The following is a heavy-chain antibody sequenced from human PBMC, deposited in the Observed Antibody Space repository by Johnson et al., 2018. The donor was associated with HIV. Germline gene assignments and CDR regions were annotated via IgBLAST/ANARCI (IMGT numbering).Heavy chain of an antibody. J-gene: IGHJ3*02. V-gene: IGHV3-7*01. CDR2: IKQDGSDK. CDR1: GFTFSDYY. CDR3: AKGQVARGPLDI. Sequence: VQLVESGGGVVQPGRSLRLSCAASGFTFSDYYMSWVRQAPGKGLEWVANIKQDGSDKYYVDSLRGRFTISRDNAKNTLYLQMSSLRADDTAVYYCAKGQVARGPLDIWGQGTMVTVSS. D-gene: IGHD2-15*01.